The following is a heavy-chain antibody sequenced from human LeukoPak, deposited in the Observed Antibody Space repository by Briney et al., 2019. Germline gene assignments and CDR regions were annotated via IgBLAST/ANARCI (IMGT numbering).Heavy chain of an antibody. V-gene: IGHV4-4*07. D-gene: IGHD3-22*01. CDR1: GGSISSYY. CDR3: ARDIGYYDSSGYLRDAFDI. J-gene: IGHJ3*02. CDR2: IYTSGST. Sequence: SETLSLTCTVSGGSISSYYWSWIRQPAGKGLEWIGRIYTSGSTNYNPSLKSRVTMSVDTSKNQFSLKLSSVTAADTAVYYCARDIGYYDSSGYLRDAFDIWGQGTMVTVSS.